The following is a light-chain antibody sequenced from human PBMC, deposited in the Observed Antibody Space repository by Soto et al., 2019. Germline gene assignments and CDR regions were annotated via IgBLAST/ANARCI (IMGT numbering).Light chain of an antibody. Sequence: DIQMTQSPSSVSASVGDRVTITCRASQDIASWLAWYQQNPGKAPKLLIYAASSLQSGVPSRFSGSGSATDFTLTISSLQPEDFATYYCPQARSFLVTFGQGTRLEIK. V-gene: IGKV1-12*01. CDR3: PQARSFLVT. J-gene: IGKJ5*01. CDR2: AAS. CDR1: QDIASW.